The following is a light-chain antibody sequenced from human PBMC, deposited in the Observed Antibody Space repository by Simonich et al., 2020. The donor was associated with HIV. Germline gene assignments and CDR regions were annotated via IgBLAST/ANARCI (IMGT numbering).Light chain of an antibody. CDR3: QQYYSTPRT. V-gene: IGKV4-1*01. CDR1: QSVLYSSNNKNY. J-gene: IGKJ1*01. CDR2: LAS. Sequence: DIVMTQSPDSLAVSLGERATINCKSSQSVLYSSNNKNYLAWYQQKPGQPPKLLIYLASTRESGVPDRFSASGSGTDFTLTISSLQAEDVAVYYCQQYYSTPRTFGQGTKVEIK.